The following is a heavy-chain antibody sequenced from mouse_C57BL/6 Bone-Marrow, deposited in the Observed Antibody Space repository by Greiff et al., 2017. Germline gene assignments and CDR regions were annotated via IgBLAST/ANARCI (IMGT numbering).Heavy chain of an antibody. D-gene: IGHD2-2*01. V-gene: IGHV1-52*01. CDR3: ARGRGVRGAMDY. CDR1: GYTFTSYW. CDR2: IDPSDSET. J-gene: IGHJ4*01. Sequence: QVQLQQPGAELVRPGSSVKLSCKASGYTFTSYWMHWVKQRPIQGLEWIGNIDPSDSETHYNQKFKDKATLTVDKSSSTAYMQLSSLTSEDSAVYYWARGRGVRGAMDYWGQGTSVTVSS.